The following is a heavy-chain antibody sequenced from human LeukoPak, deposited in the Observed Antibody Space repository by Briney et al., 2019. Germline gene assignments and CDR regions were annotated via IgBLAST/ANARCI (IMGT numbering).Heavy chain of an antibody. CDR2: IRYDGSNK. CDR1: RFTFSSYG. D-gene: IGHD4-11*01. J-gene: IGHJ4*02. Sequence: GGSLRLSCAASRFTFSSYGMHWVRQAPGKGLEWVAFIRYDGSNKYYADSVKGRFTISRDNSKNTLYLQMNSLRAEDTAVYYCAKDAVTHAVYWGQGTLVTVSS. CDR3: AKDAVTHAVY. V-gene: IGHV3-30*02.